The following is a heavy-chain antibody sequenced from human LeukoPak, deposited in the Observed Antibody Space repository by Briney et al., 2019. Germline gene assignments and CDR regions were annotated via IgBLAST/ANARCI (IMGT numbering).Heavy chain of an antibody. CDR2: IYYSGST. Sequence: SETLSLTCTVSGGSISSHYWSWIRQPPGKGLEWIGYIYYSGSTNYNPSLKSRVTISVDTSKNQFSLKLSSVTAADTAVYYCARSEYSSSWYGWYYYYYYMDVWGKGTTVTVSS. D-gene: IGHD6-13*01. CDR1: GGSISSHY. V-gene: IGHV4-59*11. CDR3: ARSEYSSSWYGWYYYYYYMDV. J-gene: IGHJ6*03.